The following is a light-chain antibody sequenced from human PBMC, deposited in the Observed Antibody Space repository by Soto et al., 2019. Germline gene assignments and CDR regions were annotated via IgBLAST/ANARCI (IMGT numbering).Light chain of an antibody. CDR2: VVS. CDR1: SSDVGGYKY. V-gene: IGLV2-14*01. CDR3: SSYTSSSTLV. J-gene: IGLJ2*01. Sequence: QSALTQPASVSGSPGQSITISCTGTSSDVGGYKYVSWYQQHPGKAPKLMIYVVSNRPSGVSNRFSGSKSGNTASLTISGLQAEDEADYYCSSYTSSSTLVFGGGTKLTVL.